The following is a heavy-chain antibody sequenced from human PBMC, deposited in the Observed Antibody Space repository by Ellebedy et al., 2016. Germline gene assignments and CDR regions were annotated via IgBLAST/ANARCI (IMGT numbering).Heavy chain of an antibody. CDR1: GFTFSSYG. CDR3: ARASIVGATSSCFDY. V-gene: IGHV3-30*03. Sequence: GGSLRLSCAASGFTFSSYGMHWVRQAPGKGLEWVAVISYDGSNKYYAASVKGRFSISRDNSKNTLYLQMNSLKPEDTAVYYCARASIVGATSSCFDYWGQGTLVTVSS. J-gene: IGHJ4*02. D-gene: IGHD1-26*01. CDR2: ISYDGSNK.